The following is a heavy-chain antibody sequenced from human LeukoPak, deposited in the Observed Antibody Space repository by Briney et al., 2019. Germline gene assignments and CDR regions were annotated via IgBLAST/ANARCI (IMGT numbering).Heavy chain of an antibody. CDR1: GFTFFSSA. J-gene: IGHJ4*02. D-gene: IGHD6-13*01. CDR3: AIREPIGY. V-gene: IGHV3-23*01. CDR2: ISGSGEGT. Sequence: GGSLRLSCAASGFTFFSSAMSWVRQAPGKGLEWVSTISGSGEGTHYADSVKGRFTISRDNSKSTLYLQMNSLRVEDTAIYYCAIREPIGYWGQGSLVTVSP.